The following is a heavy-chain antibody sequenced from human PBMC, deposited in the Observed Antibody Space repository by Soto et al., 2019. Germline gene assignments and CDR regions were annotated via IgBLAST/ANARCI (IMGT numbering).Heavy chain of an antibody. CDR1: GGSVSSYY. Sequence: PSETLSLTCTVSGGSVSSYYWSWIRQPPGKGLEWIGYIYYSGSTNYNPSLKSRVTISVDTSKNHFSLKLSSVTAADTAVYYCVRTNYFDYRGQGTLVTVSS. CDR2: IYYSGST. V-gene: IGHV4-59*02. J-gene: IGHJ4*02. CDR3: VRTNYFDY.